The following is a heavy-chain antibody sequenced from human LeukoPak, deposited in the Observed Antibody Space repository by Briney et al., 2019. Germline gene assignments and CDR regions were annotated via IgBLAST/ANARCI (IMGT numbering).Heavy chain of an antibody. J-gene: IGHJ4*02. CDR3: ARDLVGWELLNY. Sequence: ASVKVSCKASGYTFTGYYMHWVRQAPGQGLEWMGWINPNSGGTNYAQKFQGRVTMTRDTSISTAYMELRSLRSDDTAVYYCARDLVGWELLNYWGQGTLVTVSS. V-gene: IGHV1-2*02. CDR2: INPNSGGT. CDR1: GYTFTGYY. D-gene: IGHD1-26*01.